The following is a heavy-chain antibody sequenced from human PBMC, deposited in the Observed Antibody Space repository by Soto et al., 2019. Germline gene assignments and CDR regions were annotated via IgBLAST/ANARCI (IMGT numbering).Heavy chain of an antibody. CDR2: IIPILGIA. Sequence: SVKVSCKASGGTFSSYTISWVRQAPGQGLEWMGRIIPILGIANYAQKFQGRVTITADKSTSTAYMELSSLRSEDTAVYYCASISREYCSGGTCYFDYWCQGTLVTVSS. CDR1: GGTFSSYT. V-gene: IGHV1-69*02. D-gene: IGHD2-15*01. CDR3: ASISREYCSGGTCYFDY. J-gene: IGHJ4*02.